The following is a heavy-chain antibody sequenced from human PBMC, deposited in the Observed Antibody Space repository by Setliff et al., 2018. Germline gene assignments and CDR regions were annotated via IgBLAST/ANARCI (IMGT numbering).Heavy chain of an antibody. Sequence: SETLSLTCTVSGDPINSRTNYWSWIRQPAGKGPEWIGEITHTGTTGSTKYNPSLKSRVTMSIDTSKNQFSLMVTSVTAADTAVYYCARGRNVASRLLDFWGQGAPVTVSS. V-gene: IGHV4-61*09. J-gene: IGHJ4*02. CDR2: ITHTGTTGST. D-gene: IGHD6-6*01. CDR3: ARGRNVASRLLDF. CDR1: GDPINSRTNY.